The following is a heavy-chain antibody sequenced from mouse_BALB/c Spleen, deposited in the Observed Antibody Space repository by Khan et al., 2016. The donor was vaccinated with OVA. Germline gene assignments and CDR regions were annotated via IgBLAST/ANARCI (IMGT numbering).Heavy chain of an antibody. CDR1: GYSITSDYA. V-gene: IGHV3-2*02. CDR2: ISYSGST. CDR3: ASELGRYYALDY. Sequence: EVQLQESGPGLVKPSQSLSLTCTVTGYSITSDYAWNWIRQFPGNKLEWMGYISYSGSTTYNTSLKSRISITRDTSKDQFCLQLKAVTSEDTATYYCASELGRYYALDYWGQGTSVTVSS. J-gene: IGHJ4*01.